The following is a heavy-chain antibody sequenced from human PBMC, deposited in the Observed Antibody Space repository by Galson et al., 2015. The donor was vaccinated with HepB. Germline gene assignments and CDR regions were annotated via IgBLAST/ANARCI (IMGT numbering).Heavy chain of an antibody. V-gene: IGHV1-69*10. CDR2: TIPILGIA. D-gene: IGHD3-22*01. Sequence: SVKVSCKASGGTFSSYAISWVRQAPGQGLEWMGGTIPILGIANYAQKFQGRVTITADKSTSTAYMELSSLRSEDTAVYYCARGGIVVAYFDYWGQGTLVTVSS. CDR3: ARGGIVVAYFDY. J-gene: IGHJ4*02. CDR1: GGTFSSYA.